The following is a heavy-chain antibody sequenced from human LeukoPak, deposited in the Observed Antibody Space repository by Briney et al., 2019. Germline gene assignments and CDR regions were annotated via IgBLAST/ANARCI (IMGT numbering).Heavy chain of an antibody. J-gene: IGHJ4*02. CDR1: GFTFSSYG. V-gene: IGHV3-33*06. D-gene: IGHD6-13*01. CDR2: IWYDGSNK. Sequence: GGSLRLSCAASGFTFSSYGMHWVRQAPGKGLEWVAVIWYDGSNKYYADSVKGLFTISRDNSKNTLYLQMSSLRAEDAAVYYCAKSGSTSWYLDYWGQGTLVTVSS. CDR3: AKSGSTSWYLDY.